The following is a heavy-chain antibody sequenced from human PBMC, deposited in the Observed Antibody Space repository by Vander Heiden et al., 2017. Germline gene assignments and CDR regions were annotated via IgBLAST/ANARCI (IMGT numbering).Heavy chain of an antibody. Sequence: QVQLVQSGAEVKKPGSSVKVSCKASGGIFSSYATRWLRQAPGQGLEWMGGIIPIFGTENYAQKFQGRVTITADESTSTAYMELSSLRSEDTAVYYCARAYRHYYYYYGMDVWGQGTTVTVSS. J-gene: IGHJ6*02. CDR1: GGIFSSYA. CDR3: ARAYRHYYYYYGMDV. CDR2: IIPIFGTE. V-gene: IGHV1-69*01. D-gene: IGHD5-12*01.